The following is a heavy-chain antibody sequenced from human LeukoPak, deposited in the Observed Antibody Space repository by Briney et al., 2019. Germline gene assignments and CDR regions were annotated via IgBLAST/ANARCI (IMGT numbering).Heavy chain of an antibody. D-gene: IGHD6-13*01. Sequence: GGSLRLSCAASGFTFSSYSMNWVRQAPGKGLEWVSYISSSSSTIYYADSVKGRFTISRDNAKNSLYLQMNSLRAEDTAVYYCARGVSSSWQTNWFDPWGQGTLVTVSS. J-gene: IGHJ5*02. CDR1: GFTFSSYS. CDR3: ARGVSSSWQTNWFDP. CDR2: ISSSSSTI. V-gene: IGHV3-48*04.